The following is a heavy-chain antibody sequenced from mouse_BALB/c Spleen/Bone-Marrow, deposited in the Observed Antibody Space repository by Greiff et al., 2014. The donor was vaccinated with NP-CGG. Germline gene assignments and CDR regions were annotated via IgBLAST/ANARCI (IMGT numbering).Heavy chain of an antibody. CDR3: AYYRYGDALDY. D-gene: IGHD2-14*01. Sequence: EVKLVESGGGLVQPGGSRKLSCAASGFTFSSFGMHWVRQAPEKGLEWVAYINSGSSTIYYADTVKGRFTISRDNPKNTLFLQMTSLRSEDTAMYYSAYYRYGDALDYWGQGTSVTVSS. CDR1: GFTFSSFG. CDR2: INSGSSTI. J-gene: IGHJ4*01. V-gene: IGHV5-17*02.